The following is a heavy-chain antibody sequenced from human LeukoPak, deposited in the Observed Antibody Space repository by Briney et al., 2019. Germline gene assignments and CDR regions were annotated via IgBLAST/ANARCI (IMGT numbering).Heavy chain of an antibody. CDR1: GGSFSGYY. D-gene: IGHD6-6*01. CDR3: ARAGIAARKYYFDY. J-gene: IGHJ4*02. V-gene: IGHV4-34*01. Sequence: SETLSLTCAVYGGSFSGYYWSWIRQPPGKGLEWIGEINHSGSTNYNPSLKSRVTISVDTSKNQFSLKLSSVTAADTVVYYCARAGIAARKYYFDYWGQGTLVTVSS. CDR2: INHSGST.